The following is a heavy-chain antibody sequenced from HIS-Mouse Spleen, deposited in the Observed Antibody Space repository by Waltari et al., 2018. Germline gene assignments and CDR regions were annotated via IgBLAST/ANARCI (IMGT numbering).Heavy chain of an antibody. CDR3: ARDVPNWGAFDI. V-gene: IGHV1-2*02. CDR1: GYTFTGDY. J-gene: IGHJ3*02. Sequence: QVQLVQSGAEVKKPGASVTVACKASGYTFTGDYMHWVRQAPGQGLGWMGWINPNSGGTNYAQKFQGRVTMTRDTSISTAYMELSRLRSDDTAVYYCARDVPNWGAFDIWGQGTMVTVSS. CDR2: INPNSGGT. D-gene: IGHD7-27*01.